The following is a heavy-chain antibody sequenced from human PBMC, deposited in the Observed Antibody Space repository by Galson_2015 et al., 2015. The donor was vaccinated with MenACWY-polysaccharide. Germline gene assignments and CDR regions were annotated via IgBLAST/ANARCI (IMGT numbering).Heavy chain of an antibody. D-gene: IGHD1-26*01. CDR2: LTSNGRA. CDR3: ARDPTYSGSFGWFDP. Sequence: ETLSLTSPVSGGSVSSDTDHWSWLRRPPGEGLERIGYLTSNGRANPNPSLKSRVTISIDRSKNQFSLRLNSVTAADPAMYYCARDPTYSGSFGWFDPWGQGTLVTVSS. J-gene: IGHJ5*02. CDR1: GGSVSSDTDH. V-gene: IGHV4-61*01.